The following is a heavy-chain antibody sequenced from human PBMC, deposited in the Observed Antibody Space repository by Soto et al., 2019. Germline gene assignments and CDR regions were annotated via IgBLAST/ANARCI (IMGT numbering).Heavy chain of an antibody. CDR1: GFTFDDYA. Sequence: EVQLVESGGGLVQPGRSLRLSCVASGFTFDDYAMHWVRQTPGKGLEWVSSIDWNGGSTAYADSVKGRFTSSRDNARNSLYLQMNSLRPEDTAFYYCVKGRGSYFVYFGLDVWGQGTTVTVSS. D-gene: IGHD1-26*01. CDR3: VKGRGSYFVYFGLDV. V-gene: IGHV3-9*01. CDR2: IDWNGGST. J-gene: IGHJ6*02.